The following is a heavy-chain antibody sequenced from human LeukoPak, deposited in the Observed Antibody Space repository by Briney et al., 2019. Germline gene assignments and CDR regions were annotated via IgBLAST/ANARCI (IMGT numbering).Heavy chain of an antibody. D-gene: IGHD4-17*01. Sequence: PGGSLRLSCAASGFTFSSYSMNWVRQAPGKGLEWVSSISSSSTYIYYADSVKGRFTISRDNAKNSLYLQMSSLRAEDTAVYYCAREPVTGSVYWGQGTLVTVSS. CDR1: GFTFSSYS. CDR3: AREPVTGSVY. V-gene: IGHV3-21*01. J-gene: IGHJ4*02. CDR2: ISSSSTYI.